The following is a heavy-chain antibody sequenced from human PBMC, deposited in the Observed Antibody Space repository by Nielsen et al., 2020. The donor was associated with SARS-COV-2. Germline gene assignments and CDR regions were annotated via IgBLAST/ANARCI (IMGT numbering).Heavy chain of an antibody. Sequence: ASVKVSCKASGYTFTSYGISWLRQAPGQGLEWMGWINPNNGVTNYAPKFQDGITMTRDTSITTAYMELRRLRSDDTAMYYCARGLGGYVAIDYWGQGTLVTVSS. J-gene: IGHJ4*02. D-gene: IGHD5-12*01. CDR3: ARGLGGYVAIDY. CDR2: INPNNGVT. V-gene: IGHV1-2*02. CDR1: GYTFTSYG.